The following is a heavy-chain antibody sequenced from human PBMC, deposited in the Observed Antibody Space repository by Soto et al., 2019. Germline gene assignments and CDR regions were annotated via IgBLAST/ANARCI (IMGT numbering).Heavy chain of an antibody. J-gene: IGHJ5*02. D-gene: IGHD1-26*01. CDR1: GFTFNSYW. V-gene: IGHV3-7*04. CDR2: IKKDGSEK. Sequence: EVQLVESGGGLVQPGGSLRLSCAASGFTFNSYWMTWVRQAPGKGLEWVANIKKDGSEKYYVDSVKGRFTISRDNAKNSLYQQMSSQRPEVTAVSYCARGWGLDPWGQGTRVTVSS. CDR3: ARGWGLDP.